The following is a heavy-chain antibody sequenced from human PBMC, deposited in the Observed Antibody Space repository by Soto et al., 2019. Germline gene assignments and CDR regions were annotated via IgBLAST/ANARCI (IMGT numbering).Heavy chain of an antibody. Sequence: QVQLQESGPGLVKPSGTLSLTCAVSGGSISSSNWWTWVRQPPGKGLEWIGEIYHSGSTNYNPSLQSRVTISVDRSKNPCSLKLTSVTAADTAVYYCARDRAVAGSDYWGQGTLVTVSS. J-gene: IGHJ4*02. CDR2: IYHSGST. CDR1: GGSISSSNW. D-gene: IGHD6-19*01. V-gene: IGHV4-4*02. CDR3: ARDRAVAGSDY.